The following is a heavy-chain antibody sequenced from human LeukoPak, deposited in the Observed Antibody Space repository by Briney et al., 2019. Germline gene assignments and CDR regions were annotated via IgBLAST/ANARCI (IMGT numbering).Heavy chain of an antibody. CDR2: ISAYNGNT. CDR3: ARELSPRYNWNYFDY. D-gene: IGHD1-20*01. J-gene: IGHJ4*02. Sequence: GASVKVSCKASGYTFTSYGISWVRQAPGQGLEWMGWISAYNGNTNYAQKLQGRVTMTTDTSTSTAYMELRSLRSGDTAVYYCARELSPRYNWNYFDYWGQGTLVTVSS. CDR1: GYTFTSYG. V-gene: IGHV1-18*01.